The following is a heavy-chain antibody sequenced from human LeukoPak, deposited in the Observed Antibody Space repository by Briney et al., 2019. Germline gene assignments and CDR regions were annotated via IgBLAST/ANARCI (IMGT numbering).Heavy chain of an antibody. D-gene: IGHD3-10*01. CDR3: ARDGSGKTTTEYGMDV. Sequence: ASVKVSCKASGYTFASYAMHWVRQAPGQRLEWMGWINAGNGNTKYSQKFQGRVTITRDTSASTAYMELSSLRSEGTAVYYCARDGSGKTTTEYGMDVWGKGTTVTVSS. CDR2: INAGNGNT. CDR1: GYTFASYA. V-gene: IGHV1-3*01. J-gene: IGHJ6*04.